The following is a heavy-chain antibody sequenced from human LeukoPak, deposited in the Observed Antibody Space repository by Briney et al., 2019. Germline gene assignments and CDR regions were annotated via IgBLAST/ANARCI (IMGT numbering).Heavy chain of an antibody. D-gene: IGHD3-10*01. V-gene: IGHV3-21*01. J-gene: IGHJ3*02. Sequence: GGSLRLSCAASGFTFSSYSMNWVRQAPGKGLEWVSSISSSSSYIYYADSVKGRFTISRDNAKNSLYLQMNSLRAEDTAVYYCARASPLLWFGEPPAFDASDIWGQGTMVTVSS. CDR1: GFTFSSYS. CDR3: ARASPLLWFGEPPAFDASDI. CDR2: ISSSSSYI.